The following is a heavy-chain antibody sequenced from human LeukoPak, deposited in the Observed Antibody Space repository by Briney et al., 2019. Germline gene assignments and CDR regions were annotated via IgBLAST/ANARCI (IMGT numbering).Heavy chain of an antibody. Sequence: KPSETLSLTCTVSGGSISSSSYYWGWIRQPPGKGLEWLGSIYYSGSTYYNPSLKSRVTISVDTSKNQFSLKLSSVTAADTAVYYCATSGYDTSPEYWGQGTLVTVSS. V-gene: IGHV4-39*01. J-gene: IGHJ4*02. D-gene: IGHD5-12*01. CDR2: IYYSGST. CDR1: GGSISSSSYY. CDR3: ATSGYDTSPEY.